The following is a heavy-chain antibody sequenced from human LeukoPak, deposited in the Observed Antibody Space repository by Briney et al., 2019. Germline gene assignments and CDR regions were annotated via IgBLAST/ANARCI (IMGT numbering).Heavy chain of an antibody. J-gene: IGHJ4*02. V-gene: IGHV4-59*01. Sequence: SETLSLTCSVSGGSISSYYWSWIRQPPGKGLEWIGYIYYSGSTNYNPFLKSRVTISVDTSKNQFSLKLSSVTAADTAVYYCATGGTYSGSDFDSWGQGTLVAVSS. CDR3: ATGGTYSGSDFDS. CDR1: GGSISSYY. CDR2: IYYSGST. D-gene: IGHD5-12*01.